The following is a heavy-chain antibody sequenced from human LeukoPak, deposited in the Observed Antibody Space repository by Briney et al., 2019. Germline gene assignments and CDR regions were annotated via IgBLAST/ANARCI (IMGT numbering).Heavy chain of an antibody. D-gene: IGHD2-2*01. CDR3: ASKIVVVPAATNYYYYYYMDV. V-gene: IGHV1-69*05. J-gene: IGHJ6*03. CDR1: GGTFSSYA. Sequence: SVKVSCKASGGTFSSYAISWVRQAPGQGLEWMGGIIPIFGTANYAQKFQGRVTITTDESTSTAYMELSSLRSEDTAVYYCASKIVVVPAATNYYYYYYMDVWGKGTTVTVSS. CDR2: IIPIFGTA.